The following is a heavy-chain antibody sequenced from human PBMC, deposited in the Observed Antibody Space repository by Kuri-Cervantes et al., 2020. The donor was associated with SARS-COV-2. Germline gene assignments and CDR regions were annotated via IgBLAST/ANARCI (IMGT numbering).Heavy chain of an antibody. CDR1: GYSISSGYY. CDR3: ARLEIPLVAAAYAY. V-gene: IGHV4-38-2*01. CDR2: IYHSGST. J-gene: IGHJ4*02. D-gene: IGHD6-13*01. Sequence: GSLRLSCAVSGYSISSGYYWGWIRQPPGKGLEWIGRIYHSGSTYYNPSLKSRVTISVDTSKNQFSLKLSSVTAADTAVYYCARLEIPLVAAAYAYWGQGTLVTVSS.